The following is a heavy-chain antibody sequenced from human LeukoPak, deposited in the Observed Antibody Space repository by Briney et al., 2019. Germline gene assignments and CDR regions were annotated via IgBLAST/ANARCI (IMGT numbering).Heavy chain of an antibody. CDR2: ISASGYST. CDR1: GFTFSSYA. J-gene: IGHJ4*02. Sequence: PGGSLRLSCAASGFTFSSYAMSWVRQAPGKGLEWVSAISASGYSTHYADSVKGRFTISRDNSKNTLYLQMNSLRAEDTAVYYCAKADKLDSYDKSYWGQGTLVTVSS. V-gene: IGHV3-23*01. CDR3: AKADKLDSYDKSY. D-gene: IGHD3-22*01.